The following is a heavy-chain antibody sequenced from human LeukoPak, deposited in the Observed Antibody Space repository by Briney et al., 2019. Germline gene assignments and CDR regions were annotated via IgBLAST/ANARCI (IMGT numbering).Heavy chain of an antibody. CDR3: AREFVVATIPSI. V-gene: IGHV1-8*01. CDR1: GYTFTSYD. J-gene: IGHJ3*02. CDR2: MNPNSGNT. Sequence: ASVKVSCKASGYTFTSYDINWVRQATGQGLEWMGWMNPNSGNTGYAQKFQGRVTMTRNTSISTAYMELSSLRSEDTAVYYCAREFVVATIPSIWGQGTMVTVSS. D-gene: IGHD5-12*01.